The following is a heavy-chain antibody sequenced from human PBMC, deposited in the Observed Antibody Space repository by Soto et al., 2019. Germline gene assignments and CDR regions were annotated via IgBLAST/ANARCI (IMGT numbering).Heavy chain of an antibody. CDR1: GFTFSTYW. D-gene: IGHD2-15*01. CDR2: INSDGSST. CDR3: ARGYCSGGSCWDPSFDY. J-gene: IGHJ4*02. Sequence: GGSLRLSCAASGFTFSTYWMHWVRQAPGKGLVWVSRINSDGSSTNYADSVKGRFTISRDNAKNTLFLQMNSLRAEDTALYYCARGYCSGGSCWDPSFDYWGQGTLVTVSS. V-gene: IGHV3-74*01.